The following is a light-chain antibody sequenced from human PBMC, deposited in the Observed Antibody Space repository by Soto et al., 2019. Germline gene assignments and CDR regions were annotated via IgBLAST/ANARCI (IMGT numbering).Light chain of an antibody. V-gene: IGKV3-20*01. Sequence: EIVLTQSPGTLSLSPGERATLSCRASQSVSSDYVAWYQQKPGQAPRLLLFGASNRATGIPDRFSGSGSGKDFTPTISRLEPEDFSVYSCPQYGSSPETFGQGTKLEI. CDR2: GAS. J-gene: IGKJ2*01. CDR3: PQYGSSPET. CDR1: QSVSSDY.